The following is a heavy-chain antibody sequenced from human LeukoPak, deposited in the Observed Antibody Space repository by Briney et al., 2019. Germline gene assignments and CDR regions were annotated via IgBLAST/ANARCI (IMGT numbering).Heavy chain of an antibody. Sequence: PGGSLRLSCAASGFTFSIYDMHWLRQATGKGREGVSAIGTGGDTYYPGSVKGRFTLSRENANNSLYLQMNSLRAGDTAVYYCASGANPDYGDYIAVSGGMDVWGQGTTVTVSS. CDR2: IGTGGDT. V-gene: IGHV3-13*01. CDR3: ASGANPDYGDYIAVSGGMDV. CDR1: GFTFSIYD. D-gene: IGHD4-17*01. J-gene: IGHJ6*02.